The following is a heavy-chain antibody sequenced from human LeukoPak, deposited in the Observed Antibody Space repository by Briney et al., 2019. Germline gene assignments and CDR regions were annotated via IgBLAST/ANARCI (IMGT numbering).Heavy chain of an antibody. CDR1: GGSISSYY. J-gene: IGHJ5*02. CDR2: IYYSGST. Sequence: SETLSLTCTVSGGSISSYYWSWIRQPPGKGLEWIGYIYYSGSTYYNPSLKSRVTISVHTSKNQFSLKLSSVTAADTAVYYCARYYYGSGSYYQYNWFDPWGQGTLVTVSS. V-gene: IGHV4-59*01. CDR3: ARYYYGSGSYYQYNWFDP. D-gene: IGHD3-10*01.